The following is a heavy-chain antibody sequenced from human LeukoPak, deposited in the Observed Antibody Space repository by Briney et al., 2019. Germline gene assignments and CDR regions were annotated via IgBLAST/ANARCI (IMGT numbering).Heavy chain of an antibody. J-gene: IGHJ6*02. Sequence: SETLSLTCTVSGGSISYYYWSWMRQSPGQGLEWIGYIYYSGTNNYKPSLRSRVTISVDTSKNQCSLQLRSVTAAHTAVYYCAREDPQTTVPNGMDVWGQGTTVTVSS. D-gene: IGHD4-17*01. CDR1: GGSISYYY. CDR3: AREDPQTTVPNGMDV. CDR2: IYYSGTN. V-gene: IGHV4-59*01.